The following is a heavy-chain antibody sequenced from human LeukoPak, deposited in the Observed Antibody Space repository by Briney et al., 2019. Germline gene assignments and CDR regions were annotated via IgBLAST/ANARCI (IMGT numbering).Heavy chain of an antibody. J-gene: IGHJ4*02. CDR2: ISSSSSYI. CDR3: ARVSGSSLDY. V-gene: IGHV3-21*06. D-gene: IGHD1-26*01. CDR1: GFTFSSYS. Sequence: GGSLRLSCATSGFTFSSYSINWVRQAPGKGLEWVSSISSSSSYIYYADSVKGRLTISRDNAKNSLYLQMNSLRAEDTAVYYCARVSGSSLDYWGQGTLVTVSS.